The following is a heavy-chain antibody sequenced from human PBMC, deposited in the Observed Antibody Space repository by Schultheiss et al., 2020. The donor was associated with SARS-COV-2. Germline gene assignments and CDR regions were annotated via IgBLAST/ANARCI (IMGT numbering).Heavy chain of an antibody. D-gene: IGHD3-10*01. J-gene: IGHJ5*02. CDR3: ARDRAPGADWFDP. CDR2: INPNSGGT. V-gene: IGHV1-2*02. CDR1: GYTFTGYY. Sequence: GESLKISCKASGYTFTGYYMHWVRQAPGQGLEWMGWINPNSGGTNYAQKFQGRVTMTRDTSISTAYMELSRLRSDDTAVYYCARDRAPGADWFDPWGQGTLVTVSS.